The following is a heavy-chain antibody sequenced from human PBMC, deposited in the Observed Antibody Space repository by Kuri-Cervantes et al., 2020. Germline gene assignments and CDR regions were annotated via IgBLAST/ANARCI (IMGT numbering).Heavy chain of an antibody. CDR2: INAGNGNT. Sequence: ASVKVSCKASGYTFTSYDINWVRQAPGQRLEWMGWINAGNGNTKYSQKFQGRVTITRDTSASTAYMELSSLRSEDTAVYYCARDQYSSSWHLGYYYYYGMDVWGQGTTVTVSS. V-gene: IGHV1-3*01. CDR1: GYTFTSYD. J-gene: IGHJ6*02. D-gene: IGHD6-13*01. CDR3: ARDQYSSSWHLGYYYYYGMDV.